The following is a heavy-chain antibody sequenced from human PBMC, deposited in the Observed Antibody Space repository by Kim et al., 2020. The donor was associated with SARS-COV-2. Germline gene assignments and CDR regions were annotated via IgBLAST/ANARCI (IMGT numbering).Heavy chain of an antibody. Sequence: SETLSLTCTVSGGSISSGGYYWSWIRQHPGKGLEWIGYIYYSGSTYYNPSLKSRVTISVDTSKNQFSLKLSSVTAADTAVYYCARDLVYGSGSYSAYYYGMDVWGQGTTVTVSS. CDR3: ARDLVYGSGSYSAYYYGMDV. D-gene: IGHD3-10*01. J-gene: IGHJ6*02. CDR2: IYYSGST. CDR1: GGSISSGGYY. V-gene: IGHV4-31*03.